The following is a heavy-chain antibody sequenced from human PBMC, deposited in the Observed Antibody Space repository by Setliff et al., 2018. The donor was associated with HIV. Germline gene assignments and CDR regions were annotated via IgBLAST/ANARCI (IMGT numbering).Heavy chain of an antibody. CDR3: ARGVVVAATRWFDP. J-gene: IGHJ5*02. D-gene: IGHD2-15*01. CDR1: GYSISSGYY. Sequence: KTSETLSLTCAVSGYSISSGYYWGWIRQPPGKGLEWIGNIYHTGSISYNPSLKSRVTISVDMSKNHFSLKLSSVTAADTAVYYCARGVVVAATRWFDPWGQGTLVTVSS. CDR2: IYHTGSI. V-gene: IGHV4-38-2*01.